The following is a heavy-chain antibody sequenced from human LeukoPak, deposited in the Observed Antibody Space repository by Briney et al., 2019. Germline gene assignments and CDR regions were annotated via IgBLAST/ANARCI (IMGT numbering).Heavy chain of an antibody. J-gene: IGHJ4*02. Sequence: SKTLSLTCVVSGFSISSGYYWGWIRQPPGKGLEWIANIHVSGTTFYNSSLNSRVAISIDTSKNQFSLKLSSMTAADTAVYCAREAERRIVNWGRGTLVTVSS. CDR2: IHVSGTT. CDR1: GFSISSGYY. V-gene: IGHV4-38-2*02. D-gene: IGHD1-1*01. CDR3: AREAERRIVN.